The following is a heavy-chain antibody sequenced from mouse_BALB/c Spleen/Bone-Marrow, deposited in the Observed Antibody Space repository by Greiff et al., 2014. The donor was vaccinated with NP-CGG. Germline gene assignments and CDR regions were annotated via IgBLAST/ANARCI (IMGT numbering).Heavy chain of an antibody. D-gene: IGHD1-1*01. CDR1: GYTFTDYA. V-gene: IGHV1S137*01. J-gene: IGHJ4*01. CDR3: ARWRYYGSSYVSYYAMDY. CDR2: ISTYYGDA. Sequence: QVQLQQSGAELARPGVSVKISCKGSGYTFTDYAMHWVKQSHAKSLEWIGVISTYYGDASYNQKFKGKATMTVDKSSSTAYMELARLTSEDSAIYYCARWRYYGSSYVSYYAMDYWGQGTSVTVSS.